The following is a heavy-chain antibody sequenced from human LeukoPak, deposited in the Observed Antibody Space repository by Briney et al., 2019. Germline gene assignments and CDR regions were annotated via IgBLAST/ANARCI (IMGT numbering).Heavy chain of an antibody. Sequence: SETLSLTCAVYGGSFSGYYWSWIRQPPGKGLEWIGEINHSGSTNYNPSLKSRVTISVDTSKNQFSLKLSSVTAADTAVYYCARARSRSGGSWGKGYYYYGMDVWGQGTTVTVSS. CDR1: GGSFSGYY. D-gene: IGHD2-15*01. V-gene: IGHV4-34*01. CDR3: ARARSRSGGSWGKGYYYYGMDV. CDR2: INHSGST. J-gene: IGHJ6*02.